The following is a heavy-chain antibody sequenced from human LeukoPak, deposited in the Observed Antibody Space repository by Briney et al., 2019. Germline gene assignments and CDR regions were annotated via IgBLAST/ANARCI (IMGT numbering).Heavy chain of an antibody. CDR3: ARVDVLRFLEWFPEYYFDY. Sequence: GASVKVSCKASGGTFSSYAISWVRQAPGQGLEWMGWINTNTGNPTYAQGFTGRFVFSLDTSVSTAYLQISSLKAEDTAVYYCARVDVLRFLEWFPEYYFDYWGQGTLVTVSS. V-gene: IGHV7-4-1*02. CDR1: GGTFSSYA. D-gene: IGHD3-3*01. J-gene: IGHJ4*02. CDR2: INTNTGNP.